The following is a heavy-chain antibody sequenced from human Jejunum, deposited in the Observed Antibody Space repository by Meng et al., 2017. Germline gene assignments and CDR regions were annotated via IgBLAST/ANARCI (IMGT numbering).Heavy chain of an antibody. CDR1: RFTFRTSA. J-gene: IGHJ4*02. Sequence: GGFLRLSCAASRFTFRTSAMYWVRQGPGKGLEWVALLSFDGSNKYCADSVKGRFTISSDNAKNSLYLQMTSLGAEDTAVYYCASCDGVAVPGGVNWGQGTLVTVSS. D-gene: IGHD6-19*01. V-gene: IGHV3-30*04. CDR3: ASCDGVAVPGGVN. CDR2: LSFDGSNK.